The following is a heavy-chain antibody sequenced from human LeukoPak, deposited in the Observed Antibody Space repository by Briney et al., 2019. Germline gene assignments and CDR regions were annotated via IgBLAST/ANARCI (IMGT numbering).Heavy chain of an antibody. Sequence: PSETLSLTCTVSGGSISSYYWSWSRQPPGKGLEWIGHIYYSGSTHYNPSLKSRVTISVDTSKNQFSLKLSSVTAADTAVYYCARHSRSAYSGYENAFDIWGQGTVVTVSS. D-gene: IGHD5-12*01. CDR2: IYYSGST. CDR1: GGSISSYY. J-gene: IGHJ3*02. CDR3: ARHSRSAYSGYENAFDI. V-gene: IGHV4-59*08.